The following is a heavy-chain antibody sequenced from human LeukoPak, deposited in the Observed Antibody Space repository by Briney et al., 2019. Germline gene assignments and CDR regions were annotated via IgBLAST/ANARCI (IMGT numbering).Heavy chain of an antibody. D-gene: IGHD4-11*01. CDR1: GFIFSHYG. V-gene: IGHV3-33*01. J-gene: IGHJ4*01. Sequence: PGGSLRLSCAASGFIFSHYGMHWVRQAPGKGLEWVAVIWSDGSNRFYAGSVKGRFTISRDNSQYTVFLQMNSLRVEDTAMYYCARDAQRGFDYSNSLEYWGHGTLVTVSS. CDR3: ARDAQRGFDYSNSLEY. CDR2: IWSDGSNR.